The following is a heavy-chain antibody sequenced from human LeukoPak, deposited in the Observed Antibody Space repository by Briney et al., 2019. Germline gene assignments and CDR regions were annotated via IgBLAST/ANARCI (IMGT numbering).Heavy chain of an antibody. CDR3: VRGGFGHAMDV. V-gene: IGHV3-74*01. CDR1: GFTFSSYW. J-gene: IGHJ6*02. Sequence: QSGGSLRLSCAVSGFTFSSYWMHWVRQAPGKGLVWVSVINNDGSGTNYADSVKGRSTISRDNAKNTLYLQMTSLGAEDTAAYYCVRGGFGHAMDVWGQGTTVTVSS. D-gene: IGHD3-10*01. CDR2: INNDGSGT.